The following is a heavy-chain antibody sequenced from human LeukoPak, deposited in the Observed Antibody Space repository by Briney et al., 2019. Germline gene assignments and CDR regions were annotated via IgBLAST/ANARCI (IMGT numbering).Heavy chain of an antibody. CDR2: IYYSGST. CDR1: GGSISSGDYY. Sequence: PSETLSLTCTVSGGSISSGDYYWSWIRQPPGKGLEWIGYIYYSGSTYYNPSLKGRVTISVDTSKNQFSLKLSSVTAADTAVYYCAREVDYSGYDSGGANDYWGQGTLVTVSS. J-gene: IGHJ4*02. V-gene: IGHV4-30-4*01. CDR3: AREVDYSGYDSGGANDY. D-gene: IGHD5-12*01.